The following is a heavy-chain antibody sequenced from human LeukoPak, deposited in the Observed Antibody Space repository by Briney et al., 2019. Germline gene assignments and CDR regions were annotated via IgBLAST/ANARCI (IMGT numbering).Heavy chain of an antibody. V-gene: IGHV4-34*01. CDR3: ARPGYCSGGSCPRWFVP. J-gene: IGHJ5*02. CDR2: INHSGST. D-gene: IGHD2-15*01. CDR1: GGSFSGYY. Sequence: SETLSLTCAVYGGSFSGYYWSWIRQPPGKGLEWIGEINHSGSTNYNPSLKSRVTISVDTSKNQFSLKLSSVTAADTAVYYCARPGYCSGGSCPRWFVPWSQGALVTVSS.